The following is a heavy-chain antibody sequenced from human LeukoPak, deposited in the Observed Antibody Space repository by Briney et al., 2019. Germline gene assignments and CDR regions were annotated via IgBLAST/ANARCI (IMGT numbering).Heavy chain of an antibody. V-gene: IGHV4-34*01. Sequence: GSLRLSCAASGFTLSSYAMSWIRQPPGKGLEWIGEINHSGSTNYNPSLKSRVTISVDTSKNQFSLKLSSVTAADTAVYYCARGRSRLFGFDYWGQGTLVTVSS. CDR1: GFTLSSYA. J-gene: IGHJ4*02. D-gene: IGHD3-3*01. CDR2: INHSGST. CDR3: ARGRSRLFGFDY.